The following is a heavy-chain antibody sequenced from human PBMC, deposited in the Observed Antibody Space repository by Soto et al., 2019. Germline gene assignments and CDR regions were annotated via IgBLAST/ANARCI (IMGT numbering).Heavy chain of an antibody. J-gene: IGHJ6*02. Sequence: SETLSLTCTVSGGSISSYYWSWIRQPPGKGLEWIGYIYYSGNTNYNPSLKSRVTISVDTSKNQFSLKLSSVTAADTAVYYCAGAVWFGEVHYYYGMDVWGQVPTGTVSS. V-gene: IGHV4-59*01. CDR1: GGSISSYY. D-gene: IGHD3-10*01. CDR2: IYYSGNT. CDR3: AGAVWFGEVHYYYGMDV.